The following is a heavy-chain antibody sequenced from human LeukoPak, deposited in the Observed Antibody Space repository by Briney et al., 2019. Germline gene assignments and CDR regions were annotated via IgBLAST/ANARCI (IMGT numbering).Heavy chain of an antibody. CDR1: GFTFSSYS. J-gene: IGHJ3*02. CDR2: ISSSSSYI. Sequence: GGSLRLFCAASGFTFSSYSMNWVRQAPGKGLEWVSSISSSSSYIYYADSVKGRFTISRDNAKNSLYLQMNSLRAEDTAVYYCARGPGDFDASDIWGQGTMVTVSS. D-gene: IGHD1-14*01. V-gene: IGHV3-21*01. CDR3: ARGPGDFDASDI.